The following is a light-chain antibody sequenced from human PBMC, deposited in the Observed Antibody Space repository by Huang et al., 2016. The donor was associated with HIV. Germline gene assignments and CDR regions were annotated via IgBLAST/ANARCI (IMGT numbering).Light chain of an antibody. V-gene: IGKV3-11*01. CDR2: DSS. CDR1: QSVSKN. J-gene: IGKJ3*01. Sequence: IVLTQSPATLSLSPGERATLSCRASQSVSKNLAWYQHKPGQAPRLLIYDSSNRATGSHARFSGSGSGTDFTLTISSLEPEDFAVYYCQQRSTWPPIFTFGPGTKVDIK. CDR3: QQRSTWPPIFT.